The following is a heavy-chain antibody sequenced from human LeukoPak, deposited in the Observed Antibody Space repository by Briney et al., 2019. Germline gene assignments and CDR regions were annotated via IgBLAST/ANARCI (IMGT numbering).Heavy chain of an antibody. Sequence: AGSLRLSCAASGFTFSSYGMHWVRQAPGRGLEWVAIIWHDGSNKYYADSVKGRFTISRDNSKNTLDLQMNSLRAEDTAVYYCARDRSSGAFDYWGQGTLVTVSS. CDR1: GFTFSSYG. D-gene: IGHD2-15*01. J-gene: IGHJ4*02. V-gene: IGHV3-33*01. CDR2: IWHDGSNK. CDR3: ARDRSSGAFDY.